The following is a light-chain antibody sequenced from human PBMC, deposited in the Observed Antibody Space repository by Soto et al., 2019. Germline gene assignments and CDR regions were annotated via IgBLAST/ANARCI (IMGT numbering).Light chain of an antibody. CDR3: QQYNDWPPA. CDR2: GAS. J-gene: IGKJ4*01. V-gene: IGKV3-15*01. CDR1: QSVSSN. Sequence: EIVLTQSPGNLSLSPGERATLSCRASQSVSSNSLAWYHQKPGQAPRFLIYGASTRATGIPARFRGSASGTEFTLTSDSLQSEDFAVYYCQQYNDWPPAFGGGTKVDIK.